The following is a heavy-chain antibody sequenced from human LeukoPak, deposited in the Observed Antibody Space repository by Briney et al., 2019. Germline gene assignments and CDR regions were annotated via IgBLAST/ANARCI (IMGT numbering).Heavy chain of an antibody. CDR1: GGSISSSSYY. Sequence: SETLSLTCTVSGGSISSSSYYWGWIRQPPGKGLEWIGSIYYSGSTYYNPSLKSRVTIPVDTSKNQFSLKLSSVTAADTAVYYCARLSWFGELLSFYFDSWGQGTLVTVSS. J-gene: IGHJ4*02. D-gene: IGHD3-10*01. CDR2: IYYSGST. V-gene: IGHV4-39*01. CDR3: ARLSWFGELLSFYFDS.